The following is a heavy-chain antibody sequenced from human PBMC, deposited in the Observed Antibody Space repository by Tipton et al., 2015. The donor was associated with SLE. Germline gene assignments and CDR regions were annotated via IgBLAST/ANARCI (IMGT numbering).Heavy chain of an antibody. V-gene: IGHV3-23*01. Sequence: LRLSCVGSGFTFSNYAMTWVRQAPGKGLEWVSDIGSSGDSPYYVDSVKGRFTISRDTAKSTLYLQMNSLTVEDTAVYYCAKDVSSMVRGVTPDSWGQGTQVIVSS. J-gene: IGHJ4*02. D-gene: IGHD3-10*01. CDR1: GFTFSNYA. CDR2: IGSSGDSP. CDR3: AKDVSSMVRGVTPDS.